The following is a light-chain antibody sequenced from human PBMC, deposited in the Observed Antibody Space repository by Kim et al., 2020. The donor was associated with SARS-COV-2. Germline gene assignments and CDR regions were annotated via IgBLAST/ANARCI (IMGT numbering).Light chain of an antibody. CDR2: QDT. J-gene: IGLJ1*01. Sequence: SYELTQPSSVSVSPGQTATITCSGDKLGDKYVCWYQQRPGQSPVLLIHQDTQRPSGIPERFSASNSGNTATLTISGTQDIDEADYYCQAWDSHTLYVFGPGTKVTVL. CDR3: QAWDSHTLYV. CDR1: KLGDKY. V-gene: IGLV3-1*01.